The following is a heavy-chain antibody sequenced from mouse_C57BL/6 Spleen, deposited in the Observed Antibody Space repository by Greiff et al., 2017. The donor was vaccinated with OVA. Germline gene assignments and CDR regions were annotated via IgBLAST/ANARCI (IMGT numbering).Heavy chain of an antibody. J-gene: IGHJ2*01. CDR2: INPNNGGT. CDR1: GYTFTDYN. D-gene: IGHD1-1*01. Sequence: VQLQQSGPELVKPGASVKMSCKASGYTFTDYNMHWVKQSHGKSLEWIGYINPNNGGTSYNQKFKGKATLTVNKSSSTAYMELRSLTSEDSAVYYCARGNYYYGSSSYYFDYWGQGTTLTVSS. CDR3: ARGNYYYGSSSYYFDY. V-gene: IGHV1-22*01.